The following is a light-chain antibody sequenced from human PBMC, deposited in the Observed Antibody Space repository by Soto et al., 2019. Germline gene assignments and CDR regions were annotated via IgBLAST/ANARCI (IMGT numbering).Light chain of an antibody. CDR1: SSDVGGYKS. CDR3: CSYVGSYSYV. Sequence: QSVLTQPRSVSGSPGQSVTVSCIGTSSDVGGYKSVSWYQQYPGKAPKLMIYDVSERPSGVPSRFSGSKSGNTASLTISGLQAEDEADYYCCSYVGSYSYVFGTGTKVTVL. J-gene: IGLJ1*01. V-gene: IGLV2-11*01. CDR2: DVS.